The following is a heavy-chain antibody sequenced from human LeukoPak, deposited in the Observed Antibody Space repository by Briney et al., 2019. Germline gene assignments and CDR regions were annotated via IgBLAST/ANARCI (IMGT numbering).Heavy chain of an antibody. CDR1: GFTFSSFE. CDR2: ISNRGSTI. J-gene: IGHJ4*02. D-gene: IGHD5-12*01. CDR3: ARDRSAFSGYDFFDY. Sequence: GGSLRLSCAASGFTFSSFEMNWVRQAPGKGLEWVSYISNRGSTIYYADSVKGRFTISRDNAKNSLYLQMNSLRAEDTALYYCARDRSAFSGYDFFDYWGQGTLVTVSS. V-gene: IGHV3-48*03.